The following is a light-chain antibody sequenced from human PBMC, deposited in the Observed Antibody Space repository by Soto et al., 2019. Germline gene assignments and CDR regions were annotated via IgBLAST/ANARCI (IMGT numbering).Light chain of an antibody. Sequence: EIVMTQSPATLPVSPGERATLSCRASQSVSSNVAWYQQIPGQTPRLLIYGASTRATGIPVRFSGSGSGTEFTLTISSLQSEDFAVYYCHQYDDGPYTFGQGTKVDIK. CDR3: HQYDDGPYT. CDR1: QSVSSN. J-gene: IGKJ2*01. V-gene: IGKV3-15*01. CDR2: GAS.